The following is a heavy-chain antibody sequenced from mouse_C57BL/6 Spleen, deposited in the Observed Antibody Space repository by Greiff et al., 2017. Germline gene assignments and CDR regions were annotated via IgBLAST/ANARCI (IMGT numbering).Heavy chain of an antibody. V-gene: IGHV1-80*01. Sequence: VQLQQSGAELVKPGASVKISCKASGYAFSSYWMNWVQQRPGKGLEWIGQICPGDGDTNYHGKFKGKATLTADKSSNTAYMQLSSLTSEDSAVYICARLSNGYFDVWGTGTTVTVSS. CDR2: ICPGDGDT. D-gene: IGHD2-5*01. J-gene: IGHJ1*03. CDR3: ARLSNGYFDV. CDR1: GYAFSSYW.